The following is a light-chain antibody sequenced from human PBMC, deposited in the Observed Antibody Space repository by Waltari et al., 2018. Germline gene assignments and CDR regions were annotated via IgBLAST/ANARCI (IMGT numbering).Light chain of an antibody. CDR1: SGYSNYK. CDR3: GADHGSGSSFVWV. CDR2: VGTGGIVG. Sequence: QPVLTPPPSTSASLRASVTLTCTLSSGYSNYKVDWFQPRPGKGPRFVMRVGTGGIVGSKGDGIPDRFSVLGSGLNRYLTIKNIQEEDEGDYHCGADHGSGSSFVWVFGGGTKVTVV. V-gene: IGLV9-49*01. J-gene: IGLJ3*02.